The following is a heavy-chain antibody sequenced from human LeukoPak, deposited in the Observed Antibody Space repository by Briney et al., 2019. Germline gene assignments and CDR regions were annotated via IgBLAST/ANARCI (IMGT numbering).Heavy chain of an antibody. CDR1: GFTFSSYA. Sequence: QPGRSLRLSCAASGFTFSSYAMHWVRQAPGKGLEWVAVISYDGSNKYYADSVKGRFTISRDNSKNTLYLQMNSLRAEDMAVYYCADGGRWFGELFQFDYWGQGTLVTVSS. J-gene: IGHJ4*02. CDR2: ISYDGSNK. CDR3: ADGGRWFGELFQFDY. D-gene: IGHD3-10*01. V-gene: IGHV3-30*01.